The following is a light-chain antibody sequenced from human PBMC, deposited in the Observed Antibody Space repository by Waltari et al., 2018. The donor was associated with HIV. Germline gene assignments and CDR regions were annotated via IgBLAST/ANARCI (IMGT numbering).Light chain of an antibody. CDR2: VDN. CDR3: QSYDSSLSGVV. CDR1: SSNLGTGHD. J-gene: IGLJ2*01. V-gene: IGLV1-40*01. Sequence: QSVLTQPPSVSGAPGQRVTISCTGSSSNLGTGHDVHWYQQLPGTAPKLLIYVDNNRASGVPARFAGSKTGTSASLASTGLQAEDEADYYGQSYDSSLSGVVFGGGTKLTVL.